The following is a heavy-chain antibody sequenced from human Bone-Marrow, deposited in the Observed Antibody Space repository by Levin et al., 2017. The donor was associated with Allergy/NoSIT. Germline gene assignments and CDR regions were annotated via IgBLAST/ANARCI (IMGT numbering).Heavy chain of an antibody. CDR1: GFTFKTYG. Sequence: SGGSLRLSCAASGFTFKTYGMHWVRQAPGKGLEWVTFISFDGSNKYYADSVKGRFTISRDNSKNTLYLQMNSLRADDTAVYYCANGAGAGYNYGYEAFDIWGQGTMVTVSS. V-gene: IGHV3-30*18. J-gene: IGHJ3*02. CDR2: ISFDGSNK. CDR3: ANGAGAGYNYGYEAFDI. D-gene: IGHD5-18*01.